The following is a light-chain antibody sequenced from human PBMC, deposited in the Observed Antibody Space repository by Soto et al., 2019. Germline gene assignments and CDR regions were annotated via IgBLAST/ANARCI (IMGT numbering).Light chain of an antibody. CDR2: DVS. CDR3: CSYAGSYSFV. CDR1: SSDVGGYNY. V-gene: IGLV2-11*01. Sequence: QSALTQPRSVSGSPGQSVTISCTGTSSDVGGYNYVSWYQQHPGKAPKLIIYDVSERPSGVPDRFSGSKSGNTASLTISGLQAEDEADYYCCSYAGSYSFVFLTGTKLTVL. J-gene: IGLJ1*01.